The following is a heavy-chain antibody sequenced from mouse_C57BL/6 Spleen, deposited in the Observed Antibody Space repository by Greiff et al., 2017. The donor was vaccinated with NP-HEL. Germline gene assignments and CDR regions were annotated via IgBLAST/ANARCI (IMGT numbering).Heavy chain of an antibody. CDR2: IDPENGDT. J-gene: IGHJ2*01. D-gene: IGHD2-5*01. CDR3: TTHSSNYLFVS. CDR1: GFNIKDDY. Sequence: VQLQQSGAELVRPGASVKLSCTASGFNIKDDYMHWVKQRPEQGLEWIGWIDPENGDTEYASKFQGKATITADTSSNTAYLQLSSLTSEDTAVYYCTTHSSNYLFVSWGQGTTLTVSS. V-gene: IGHV14-4*01.